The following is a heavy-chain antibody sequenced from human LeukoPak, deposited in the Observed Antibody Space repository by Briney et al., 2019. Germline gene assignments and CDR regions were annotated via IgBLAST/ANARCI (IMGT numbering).Heavy chain of an antibody. CDR3: ARGYYYGSAESGEFDY. CDR1: GGSISSSSYY. Sequence: SETLSLTCTVSGGSISSSSYYWGWIRQPPGKGLEWIGSIYYSGSTYYNPSLKSRVTISVDTPKNQFSLKLSSVTAADTAVYYCARGYYYGSAESGEFDYWGQGTLVTVSS. D-gene: IGHD3-10*01. CDR2: IYYSGST. J-gene: IGHJ4*02. V-gene: IGHV4-39*07.